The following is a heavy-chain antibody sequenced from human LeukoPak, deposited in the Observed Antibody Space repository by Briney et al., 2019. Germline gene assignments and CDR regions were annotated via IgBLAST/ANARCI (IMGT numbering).Heavy chain of an antibody. CDR2: IYPRDGST. V-gene: IGHV1-46*01. CDR3: ARDQEGFDY. CDR1: GYTFTSND. J-gene: IGHJ4*02. Sequence: PRASVKVSCKASGYTFTSNDIHWVRQAPGQGLEWMGMIYPRDGSTSYAQKVQGRVTVTRDTSTSTVHMELSGLRSEDTAVYYCARDQEGFDYWGQGTLVTVSS.